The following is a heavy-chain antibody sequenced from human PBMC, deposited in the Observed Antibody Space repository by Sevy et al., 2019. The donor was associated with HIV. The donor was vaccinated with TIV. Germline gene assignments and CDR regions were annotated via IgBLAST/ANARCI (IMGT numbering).Heavy chain of an antibody. CDR3: TRWEGAQSIFDY. CDR1: GFSFGDYA. Sequence: GGSLRLSCTASGFSFGDYAMNWVRQAPGKGLEWVAFLKNKARGGTLDHAASVKGRFTISRDDYKSIVYLQMNDLRTEDTGVYYCTRWEGAQSIFDYWGQGALVTVSS. CDR2: LKNKARGGTL. V-gene: IGHV3-49*04. D-gene: IGHD1-26*01. J-gene: IGHJ4*02.